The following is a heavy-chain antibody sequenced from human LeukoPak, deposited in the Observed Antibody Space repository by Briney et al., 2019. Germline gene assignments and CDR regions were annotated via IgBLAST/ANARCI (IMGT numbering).Heavy chain of an antibody. CDR1: GFTFSSSA. CDR2: ISASGGST. J-gene: IGHJ5*02. Sequence: GGSLRLSCAASGFTFSSSAMSWFRQVPGKGLEWVSGISASGGSTYYADSVRGRFSISRDNSKTTLYLQMNSLRAEDTAVYYCSKGHSSSWSDWFDPWGQGTLVTVSS. D-gene: IGHD6-13*01. V-gene: IGHV3-23*01. CDR3: SKGHSSSWSDWFDP.